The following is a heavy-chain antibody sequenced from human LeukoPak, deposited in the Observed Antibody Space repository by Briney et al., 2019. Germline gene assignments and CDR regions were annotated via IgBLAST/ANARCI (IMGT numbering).Heavy chain of an antibody. D-gene: IGHD3-16*02. V-gene: IGHV3-7*01. Sequence: QPGGSLRLSCATSGFTFSAYWMTWVRQAPGKGLEWVANIRQDGSAKHYVDSVKGRFIISRDNAKHSLYLQMNSLRAEDTAVFYCARDGVTSLGWYYYGMDVWGQGTTVTVSS. CDR1: GFTFSAYW. CDR3: ARDGVTSLGWYYYGMDV. J-gene: IGHJ6*02. CDR2: IRQDGSAK.